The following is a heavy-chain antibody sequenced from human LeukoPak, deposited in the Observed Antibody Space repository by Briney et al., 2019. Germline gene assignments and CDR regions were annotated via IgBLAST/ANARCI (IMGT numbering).Heavy chain of an antibody. Sequence: GGSLRLSCAASGFTFSSYSMNWVRQAPGKGLEWVSSISSSSSYIYYADSVKGRFTISRDNAKNSLYLQMNSLRAEDTAVYYCAREMLLWYSGSYGFDYWGQGTLVTVSS. CDR1: GFTFSSYS. D-gene: IGHD1-26*01. CDR3: AREMLLWYSGSYGFDY. J-gene: IGHJ4*02. CDR2: ISSSSSYI. V-gene: IGHV3-21*04.